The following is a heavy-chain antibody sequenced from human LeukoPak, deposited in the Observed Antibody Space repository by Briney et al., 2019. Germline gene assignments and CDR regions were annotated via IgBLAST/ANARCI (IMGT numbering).Heavy chain of an antibody. CDR1: GGSISSSNW. J-gene: IGHJ5*02. Sequence: PSGTLPLTCAVSGGSISSSNWWSWVRQPPGKGLEWIGEIYHSGSTNYNPSLKSRVTISVDKSKNQFSLKLSSVTAADTAVYYCARDVVVVPAANNWFDPWGQGTLVTVSS. CDR3: ARDVVVVPAANNWFDP. V-gene: IGHV4-4*02. D-gene: IGHD2-2*01. CDR2: IYHSGST.